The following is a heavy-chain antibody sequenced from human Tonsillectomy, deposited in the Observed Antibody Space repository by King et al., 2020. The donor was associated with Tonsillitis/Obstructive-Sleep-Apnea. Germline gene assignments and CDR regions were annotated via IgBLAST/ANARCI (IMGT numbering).Heavy chain of an antibody. Sequence: QLVQSGAEVKKPGASLRISCKGSGYSFTSYWISWVRQMPGRGLEWMGRIDPSDSYTNYSPSFQGHVTISADKSISTAYLQWSGLKASDTAMYYCAIGVCRGGNCYNYWYFDLWGRGTLVTVSS. CDR3: AIGVCRGGNCYNYWYFDL. J-gene: IGHJ2*01. CDR2: IDPSDSYT. D-gene: IGHD2-15*01. CDR1: GYSFTSYW. V-gene: IGHV5-10-1*01.